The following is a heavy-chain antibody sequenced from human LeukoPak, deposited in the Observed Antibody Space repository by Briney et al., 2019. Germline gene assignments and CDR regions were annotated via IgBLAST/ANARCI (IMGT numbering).Heavy chain of an antibody. CDR2: IHPGDSDT. V-gene: IGHV5-51*01. Sequence: GESLKIYCKGPGYSFTSYWIGWGRQMPGKRLEWMGTIHPGDSDTRHSPSFQGQVTISPDKTISTAYLQWCRLKASDTAMYYCVRRYGDGYNYFVYWGEGTLVTVSS. CDR1: GYSFTSYW. J-gene: IGHJ4*02. CDR3: VRRYGDGYNYFVY. D-gene: IGHD5-24*01.